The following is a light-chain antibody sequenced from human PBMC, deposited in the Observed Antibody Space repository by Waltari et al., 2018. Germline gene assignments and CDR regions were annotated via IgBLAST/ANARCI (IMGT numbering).Light chain of an antibody. CDR3: CSYVGGGTLV. Sequence: QSALTQPASVSGSPGQSITISCMGTSRDVGGYNFVSCSPQHPGKAPKLLSYDGTKRPSGVSNRFSGCKSGNTACLTISGLQAEDEADYYCCSYVGGGTLVFGGGTNLTVL. CDR1: SRDVGGYNF. V-gene: IGLV2-23*01. J-gene: IGLJ2*01. CDR2: DGT.